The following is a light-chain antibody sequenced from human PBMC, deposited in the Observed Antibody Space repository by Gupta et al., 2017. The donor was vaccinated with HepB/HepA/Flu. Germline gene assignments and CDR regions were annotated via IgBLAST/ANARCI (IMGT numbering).Light chain of an antibody. Sequence: QSVLTQPPSASATPGQRVTISCSGSSSNIGNNYVYWYQQLPGTDPNLLIYRNNHRPSAFPDRFSGSRSGTSASLPTNGLRSEDEADYYCFASDASMSGRVFGGGTKLTVL. CDR1: SSNIGNNY. CDR2: RNN. V-gene: IGLV1-47*01. CDR3: FASDASMSGRV. J-gene: IGLJ3*02.